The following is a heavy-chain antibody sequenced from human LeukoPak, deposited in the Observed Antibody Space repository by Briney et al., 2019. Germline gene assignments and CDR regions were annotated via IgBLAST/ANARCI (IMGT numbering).Heavy chain of an antibody. V-gene: IGHV1-69*13. J-gene: IGHJ3*02. CDR1: GGTFSSYA. CDR2: IIPIFGTA. D-gene: IGHD6-13*01. CDR3: ARVNSPLYSSSWADAFDI. Sequence: SVNVSCKASGGTFSSYAISWVRQAPGQGLEWMGGIIPIFGTANYAQKFQGRVTITADESTSTAYMELSSLRSEDTAVYYCARVNSPLYSSSWADAFDIWGQGTMVTVSS.